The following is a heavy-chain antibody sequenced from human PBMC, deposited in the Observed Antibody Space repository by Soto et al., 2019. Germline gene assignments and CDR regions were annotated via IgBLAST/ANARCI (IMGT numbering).Heavy chain of an antibody. Sequence: ASVKVSCKASGYTFTSYAMHWVRQAPGQRLEWMGWINAGNGNTKYSQKFQGRVTITRDTSASTAYMELSSLRSEDTAVYYCARGDYYGSGSYYSRVYYYYYMDVWGKGSTVTVS. CDR2: INAGNGNT. V-gene: IGHV1-3*01. CDR1: GYTFTSYA. CDR3: ARGDYYGSGSYYSRVYYYYYMDV. D-gene: IGHD3-10*01. J-gene: IGHJ6*03.